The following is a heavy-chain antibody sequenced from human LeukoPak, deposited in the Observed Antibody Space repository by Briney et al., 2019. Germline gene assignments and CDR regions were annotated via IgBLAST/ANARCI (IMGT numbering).Heavy chain of an antibody. D-gene: IGHD1/OR15-1a*01. Sequence: GGSLTLSCAASVFMFDDYRMSWVRQAPGKGLEWVSGINWSGGRTGYGDSLKGRFTISRDNAKNTLYLQMNSLRAEDTALYYCARDLTRTDNWGQGTLVTVSS. V-gene: IGHV3-20*04. CDR2: INWSGGRT. CDR1: VFMFDDYR. CDR3: ARDLTRTDN. J-gene: IGHJ4*02.